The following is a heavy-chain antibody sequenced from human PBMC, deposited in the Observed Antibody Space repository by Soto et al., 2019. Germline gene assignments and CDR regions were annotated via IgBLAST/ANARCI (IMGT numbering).Heavy chain of an antibody. D-gene: IGHD3-16*01. Sequence: GGSLRLSCAVSGFTFSNYWMHWVRQAPGKGLVWVSRIDSDESTTSYADSVKGRFTISRHNARYTLYLQMNSLRAEDTAVYFCARDLGGGYDAFDVWGQGTMVTVSS. CDR1: GFTFSNYW. J-gene: IGHJ3*01. V-gene: IGHV3-74*01. CDR3: ARDLGGGYDAFDV. CDR2: IDSDESTT.